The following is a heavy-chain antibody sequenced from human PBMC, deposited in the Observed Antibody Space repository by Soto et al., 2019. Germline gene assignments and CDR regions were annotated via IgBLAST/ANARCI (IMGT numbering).Heavy chain of an antibody. CDR1: GGSISSYY. CDR3: ARHGYNWNDDWFDP. Sequence: SETLSLTCTVSGGSISSYYWCWIRQPPGKGLEWIGYIYYSGSTNYNPSLKSRVTISVDTSKNQFSLKLSSVTAADTAVYYCARHGYNWNDDWFDPWGQGTLVTVSS. V-gene: IGHV4-59*08. J-gene: IGHJ5*02. CDR2: IYYSGST. D-gene: IGHD1-1*01.